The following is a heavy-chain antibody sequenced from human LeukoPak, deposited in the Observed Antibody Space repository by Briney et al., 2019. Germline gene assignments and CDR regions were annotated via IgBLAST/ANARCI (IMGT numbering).Heavy chain of an antibody. CDR3: AREGRNYSWDY. D-gene: IGHD4-11*01. J-gene: IGHJ4*02. Sequence: ASEKVSCKASGYTFTSYYMHWVRQAPGQGLEWMGIINPSGGSTSYAQKLQGRVTMTRDTSTSTVYMELSSLRSEDTAVYYCAREGRNYSWDYWGQGTLVTVSS. CDR1: GYTFTSYY. V-gene: IGHV1-46*01. CDR2: INPSGGST.